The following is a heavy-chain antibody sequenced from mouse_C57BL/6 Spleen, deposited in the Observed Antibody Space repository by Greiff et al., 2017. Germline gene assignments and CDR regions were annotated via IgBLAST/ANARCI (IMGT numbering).Heavy chain of an antibody. V-gene: IGHV1-39*01. CDR2: INPNYGTT. Sequence: EVKLQESGPELVKPGASVKISCKASGYSFTDYNMNWVKQSNGKSLEWIGVINPNYGTTSYNQKFKGKATLTVDQSSSTAYMQLNSLTSEDSAVYYCARSIYYYGSNYFDYWGQGTTLTVSS. CDR3: ARSIYYYGSNYFDY. CDR1: GYSFTDYN. D-gene: IGHD1-1*01. J-gene: IGHJ2*01.